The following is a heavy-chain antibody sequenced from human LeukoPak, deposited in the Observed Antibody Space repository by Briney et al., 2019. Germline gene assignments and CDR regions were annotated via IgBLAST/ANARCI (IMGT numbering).Heavy chain of an antibody. V-gene: IGHV4-59*12. J-gene: IGHJ4*02. D-gene: IGHD3-22*01. CDR2: IYYSGST. CDR1: GGSISSYY. Sequence: SETLSLTCTVSGGSISSYYWSWIRQPPGKGLEWIGYIYYSGSTNYNPSLKSRVTISVDTSKNQFSLKLSSVTAADTAFYYCARDLYDNNGYYFYWGQGTLVTVSS. CDR3: ARDLYDNNGYYFY.